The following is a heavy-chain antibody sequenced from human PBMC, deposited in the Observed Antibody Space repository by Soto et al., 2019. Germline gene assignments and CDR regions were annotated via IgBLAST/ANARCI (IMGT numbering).Heavy chain of an antibody. CDR3: ARGSKTVDY. V-gene: IGHV3-74*03. J-gene: IGHJ4*02. D-gene: IGHD4-4*01. CDR1: GFTLSNYW. CDR2: IDNDGSST. Sequence: EVQLVESGGGLVQPGGSLRLSCAASGFTLSNYWMHWVRQAPGKGPVWVSRIDNDGSSTTYADSVKGRFTISRDIAKNTMDLQMNSLRVEDTAVYYCARGSKTVDYWGQGTLGTVSS.